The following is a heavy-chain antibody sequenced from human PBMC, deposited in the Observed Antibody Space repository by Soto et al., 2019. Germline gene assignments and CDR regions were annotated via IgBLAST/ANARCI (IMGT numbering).Heavy chain of an antibody. J-gene: IGHJ4*02. V-gene: IGHV1-69*13. CDR2: IIPISGSP. D-gene: IGHD3-3*01. Sequence: SVKVSCKTSGGTFSISVISWVRQAPGQGLEWMGGIIPISGSPNYAQEFQGRVTITADDSTSTAYMELSSLRSEDTAVYYCPTSSRGSWSGFTAYWGQGPLVTVS. CDR1: GGTFSISV. CDR3: PTSSRGSWSGFTAY.